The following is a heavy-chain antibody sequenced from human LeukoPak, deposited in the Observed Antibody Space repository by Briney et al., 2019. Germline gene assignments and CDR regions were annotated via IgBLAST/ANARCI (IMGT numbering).Heavy chain of an antibody. J-gene: IGHJ6*03. D-gene: IGHD5-12*01. V-gene: IGHV3-21*01. Sequence: PGGSLRLSCAASGFTFSSYSMNWVRQAPGKGLEWVSSISSSSSYIYYADSVKGRFTISRDNAKNSLYLQMNSLRAEDTAVYYCAREVATIQTNYYYYYMDVWGKGTTVTVSS. CDR2: ISSSSSYI. CDR3: AREVATIQTNYYYYYMDV. CDR1: GFTFSSYS.